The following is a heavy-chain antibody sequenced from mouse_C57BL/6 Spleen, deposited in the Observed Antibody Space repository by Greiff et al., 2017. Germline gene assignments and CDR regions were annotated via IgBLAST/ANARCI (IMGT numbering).Heavy chain of an antibody. D-gene: IGHD2-4*01. J-gene: IGHJ1*03. CDR2: IHPNSGST. CDR3: ARGGYCDYDRDWYFDV. CDR1: GYTFTSYW. Sequence: VQLQQPGAELVKPGASVKLSCKASGYTFTSYWMHWVKQRPGQGLEWIGMIHPNSGSTNYNEKFKSKATLTVDKSSSTAYMQLSSLTSEDSAVYYCARGGYCDYDRDWYFDVWGTGTTVTVSS. V-gene: IGHV1-64*01.